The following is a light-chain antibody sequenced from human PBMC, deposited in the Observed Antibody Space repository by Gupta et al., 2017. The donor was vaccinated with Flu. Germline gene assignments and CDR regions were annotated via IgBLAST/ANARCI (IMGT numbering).Light chain of an antibody. Sequence: PSSLSAIGGDRVTITWRASQYIKNRLAWYQQEPERGPTVLISAASTLQSGVSSRFSGSGSGTSFTLTITNLQPEDFATYYCQQDYSYPLTFGRGTKLEIK. V-gene: IGKV1D-16*01. CDR2: AAS. CDR3: QQDYSYPLT. CDR1: QYIKNR. J-gene: IGKJ4*01.